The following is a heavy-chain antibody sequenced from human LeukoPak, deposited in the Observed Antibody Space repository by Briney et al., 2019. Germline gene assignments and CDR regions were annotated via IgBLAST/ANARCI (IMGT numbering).Heavy chain of an antibody. D-gene: IGHD1-26*01. V-gene: IGHV3-7*03. CDR1: GFTFSDKW. J-gene: IGHJ5*02. Sequence: GGSLRLSCVASGFTFSDKWMSWVRQAPGKGPEWVASIKKDGSQKYYVDSVKGRFTISRDNAQNSLYLQMNSLRVEDTAIYSCARVGWELLNLHFDPWGQGTLVTVSS. CDR3: ARVGWELLNLHFDP. CDR2: IKKDGSQK.